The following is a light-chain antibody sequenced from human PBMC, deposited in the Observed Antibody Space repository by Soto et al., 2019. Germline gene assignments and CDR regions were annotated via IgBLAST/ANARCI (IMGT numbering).Light chain of an antibody. J-gene: IGKJ2*01. CDR2: RSS. V-gene: IGKV3-20*01. CDR1: QSVSSNS. CDR3: QQSGNSPQTT. Sequence: EIVLTQSPGTLSLSPGERATLSCRASQSVSSNSLAWYQQKPGQAPRLLIYRSSTRATGIPDRFSGSGSGTDFSLIISRLEPEDFAVYYCQQSGNSPQTTFGQGTKLEI.